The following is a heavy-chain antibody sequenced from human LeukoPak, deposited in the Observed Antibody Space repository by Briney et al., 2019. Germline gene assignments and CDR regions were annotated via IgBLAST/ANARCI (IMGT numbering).Heavy chain of an antibody. CDR2: MNPNSGNT. Sequence: EASVKVSCKASGYTFTSYDINWVRQATGQGLEWMGWMNPNSGNTGYAQKFQGRVTTTRNTSISTAYMELSSLRSEDTAVYYCARGTYYYDSSGHNWFDPWGQGTLVTVSS. D-gene: IGHD3-22*01. J-gene: IGHJ5*02. CDR3: ARGTYYYDSSGHNWFDP. V-gene: IGHV1-8*03. CDR1: GYTFTSYD.